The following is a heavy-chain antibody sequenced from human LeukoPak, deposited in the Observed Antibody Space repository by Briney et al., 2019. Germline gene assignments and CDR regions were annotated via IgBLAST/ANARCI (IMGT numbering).Heavy chain of an antibody. Sequence: ASVKVSCKASGYTFTSYAMHWVRQAPGQRLEWMGWINAGNGNTKYSQKFQGRVTITRDTSADTAYMELGSLRSEDTAVYYCARLKYCTNGVCYAGFDYWGQGTLVTVSS. D-gene: IGHD2-8*01. V-gene: IGHV1-3*01. CDR3: ARLKYCTNGVCYAGFDY. CDR1: GYTFTSYA. CDR2: INAGNGNT. J-gene: IGHJ4*02.